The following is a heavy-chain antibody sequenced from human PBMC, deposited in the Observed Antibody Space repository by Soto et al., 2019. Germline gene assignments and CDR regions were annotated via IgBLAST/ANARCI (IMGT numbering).Heavy chain of an antibody. V-gene: IGHV4-30-2*01. CDR2: VYHTGNA. CDR3: ASRPFYYYGLDV. CDR1: GGPITTAGYS. J-gene: IGHJ6*02. Sequence: SETLSLTCTVSGGPITTAGYSWSWIRQPPGKALEWIGYVYHTGNAYPKPSLKSRVTISLDRSKNQFSLKITSVTAADTALYYCASRPFYYYGLDVWGQGTTVTVSS.